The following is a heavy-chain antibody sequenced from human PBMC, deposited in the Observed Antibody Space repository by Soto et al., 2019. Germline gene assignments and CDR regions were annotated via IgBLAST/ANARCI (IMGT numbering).Heavy chain of an antibody. CDR3: VTPDSSGYYSH. CDR1: GYIFTSYW. Sequence: GESLKISCKASGYIFTSYWNGWVRQMPGIGLEWMGIFNPADSDTRYSPSFQGQVTVSADKSISTAYLQWGSLKASDTAMYYCVTPDSSGYYSHWGQGTPVTVSS. J-gene: IGHJ4*02. V-gene: IGHV5-51*01. CDR2: FNPADSDT. D-gene: IGHD3-22*01.